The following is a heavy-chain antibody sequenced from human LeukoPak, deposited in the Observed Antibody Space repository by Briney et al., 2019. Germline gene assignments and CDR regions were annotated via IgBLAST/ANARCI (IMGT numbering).Heavy chain of an antibody. Sequence: GGSLRLSCAASGFTFSSYSMNWVRQAPGKGLEWVSVIYSGGSTYYADSVKGRFTISRDNSKNTLYLQMNSLRAEDTAVYYCARDLGGSGADYWGQGTLVTVSS. V-gene: IGHV3-66*02. CDR3: ARDLGGSGADY. CDR1: GFTFSSYS. D-gene: IGHD3-10*01. J-gene: IGHJ4*02. CDR2: IYSGGST.